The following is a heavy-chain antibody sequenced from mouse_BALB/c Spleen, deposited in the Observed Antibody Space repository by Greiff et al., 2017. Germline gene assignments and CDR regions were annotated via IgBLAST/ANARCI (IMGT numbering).Heavy chain of an antibody. Sequence: EVNVVESGGGLVQPGGSLKLSCAASGFTFSSYGMSWVRQTPDKRLELVATINSNGGSTYYPDSVKGRFTISRDNAKNTLYLQMSSLKSEDTAMYYCARDMNDDGYIYYFDYWGQGTTLTVSS. CDR2: INSNGGST. CDR3: ARDMNDDGYIYYFDY. V-gene: IGHV5-6-3*01. J-gene: IGHJ2*01. CDR1: GFTFSSYG. D-gene: IGHD2-3*01.